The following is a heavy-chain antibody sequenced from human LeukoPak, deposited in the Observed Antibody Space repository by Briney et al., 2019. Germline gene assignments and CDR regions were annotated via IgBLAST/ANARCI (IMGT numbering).Heavy chain of an antibody. CDR2: IYYSGST. CDR1: GGSISSSSYY. V-gene: IGHV4-39*01. J-gene: IGHJ5*02. D-gene: IGHD2-2*01. Sequence: PSETLSLTCTVSGGSISSSSYYWGWIRQPPGKGLEWIGSIYYSGSTYYNPSLKSRVTISVDTSKNQFSLKLSSVTAADTAVYYCARHWGPPYCSSTSCSNHPRQVDPWGQGTLVTVSS. CDR3: ARHWGPPYCSSTSCSNHPRQVDP.